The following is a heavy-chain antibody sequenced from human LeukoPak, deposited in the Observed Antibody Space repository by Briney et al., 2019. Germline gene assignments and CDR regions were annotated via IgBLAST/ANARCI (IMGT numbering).Heavy chain of an antibody. D-gene: IGHD3-10*01. CDR3: ARNGAGWFGELFLDY. CDR1: GGSISSSSYY. V-gene: IGHV4-61*02. Sequence: SETLSLTCTVSGGSISSSSYYWSWIRQPAGKGLEWIGRIYTSGSTNYNPSLKSRVTISVDTSKNQFSLKLSSVTAADTAVYYCARNGAGWFGELFLDYWGQGTLVTVSS. J-gene: IGHJ4*02. CDR2: IYTSGST.